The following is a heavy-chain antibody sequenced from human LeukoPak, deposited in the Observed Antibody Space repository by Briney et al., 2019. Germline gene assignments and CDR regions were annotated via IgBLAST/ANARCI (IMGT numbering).Heavy chain of an antibody. D-gene: IGHD6-13*01. CDR3: VRDWQQRGAFDP. V-gene: IGHV1-69*06. J-gene: IGHJ5*02. Sequence: ASVKVSCKASGGTFSSYAISWVRQAPGQGLEWMGGIIPIFGTANYAQKFRGRVTITADKSTSTAYMELSSLRSEDTAVYYCVRDWQQRGAFDPWGQGTLVTVSS. CDR2: IIPIFGTA. CDR1: GGTFSSYA.